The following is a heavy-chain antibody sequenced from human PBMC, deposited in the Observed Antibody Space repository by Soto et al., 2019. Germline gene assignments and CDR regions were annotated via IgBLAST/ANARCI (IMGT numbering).Heavy chain of an antibody. V-gene: IGHV1-8*01. Sequence: ASVKVSCKASGYTFTSYDINWVRQATGQGLEWMGWMNPNSGNTGYAQKFQGRVTMTRNTSISTAYMELSSLRSEDTAVYYCARGRPRTRKGYCSGGSCYFEWFDPWGQGTLVTVSS. CDR3: ARGRPRTRKGYCSGGSCYFEWFDP. CDR1: GYTFTSYD. J-gene: IGHJ5*02. CDR2: MNPNSGNT. D-gene: IGHD2-15*01.